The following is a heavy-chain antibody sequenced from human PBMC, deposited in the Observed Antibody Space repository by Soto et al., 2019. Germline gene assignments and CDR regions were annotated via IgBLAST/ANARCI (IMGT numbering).Heavy chain of an antibody. J-gene: IGHJ4*02. CDR1: AFSFTNAW. D-gene: IGHD5-18*01. CDR3: PTGRSTYGLDY. Sequence: PGGSLRLSCVASAFSFTNAWMSWVRQAPGKGLEWVGRIKSITDGGTTDYAAPVKGRFTISRDDSNNTLYLQMNSLKTEDTAVYYCPTGRSTYGLDYWGQGTLVTVSS. V-gene: IGHV3-15*01. CDR2: IKSITDGGTT.